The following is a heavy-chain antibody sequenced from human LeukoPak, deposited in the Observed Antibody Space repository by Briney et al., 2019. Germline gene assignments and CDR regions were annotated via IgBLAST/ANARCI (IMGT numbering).Heavy chain of an antibody. V-gene: IGHV1-18*01. CDR1: GYTFTSYG. Sequence: GASVKVSCKASGYTFTSYGISWVRQAPGQGLGWMGWLTDYSGNTNYAQKFQGRVTMTTDTSTSTAYMELRSLRSDDTAVYYCARDDSIAAAGTWFDYWGQGTLVTVSS. J-gene: IGHJ4*02. CDR3: ARDDSIAAAGTWFDY. CDR2: LTDYSGNT. D-gene: IGHD6-13*01.